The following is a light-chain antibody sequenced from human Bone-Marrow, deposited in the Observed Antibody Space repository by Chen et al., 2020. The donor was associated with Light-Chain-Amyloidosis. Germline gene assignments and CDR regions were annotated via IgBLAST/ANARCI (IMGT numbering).Light chain of an antibody. V-gene: IGLV3-25*03. CDR1: DLPTKY. J-gene: IGLJ2*01. CDR3: QSADSSGTYEVI. CDR2: RDT. Sequence: SYELPLPPSVAVSAGQTARITCSGDDLPTKYAYWYQQKPGQAPVLVIHRDTERPSGISERFSGSSSGTTATLTISGVQAEDEADYHCQSADSSGTYEVIFGGGTKLTVL.